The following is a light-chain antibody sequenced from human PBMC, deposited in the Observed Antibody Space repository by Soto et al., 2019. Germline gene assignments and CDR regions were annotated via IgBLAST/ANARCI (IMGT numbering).Light chain of an antibody. CDR2: DAS. CDR3: QQANSFPLT. J-gene: IGKJ4*01. Sequence: DVQMTQSPSTLSASIGDRVFITCRASQSVGTWLAWYQQKPGKAPDLLIYDASNLESGVPSRFSGSGSGTEFTLTISSLQPEDFATYYCQQANSFPLTFGGGTKVEIK. V-gene: IGKV1-5*01. CDR1: QSVGTW.